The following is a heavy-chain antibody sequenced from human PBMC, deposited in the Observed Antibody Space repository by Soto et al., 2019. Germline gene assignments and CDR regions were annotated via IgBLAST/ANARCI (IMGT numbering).Heavy chain of an antibody. D-gene: IGHD1-20*01. CDR2: IKQDGSEK. V-gene: IGHV3-7*01. Sequence: GGSLRLSCAASGFTFSSYWMSWVRQAPGKGLEWVANIKQDGSEKYYVDSVKGRFTISRDNAKNSLYLQMNSLRAEDTAVYYCARDSDNWNDRLPYYFDYWGQGTLVTVSS. CDR3: ARDSDNWNDRLPYYFDY. J-gene: IGHJ4*02. CDR1: GFTFSSYW.